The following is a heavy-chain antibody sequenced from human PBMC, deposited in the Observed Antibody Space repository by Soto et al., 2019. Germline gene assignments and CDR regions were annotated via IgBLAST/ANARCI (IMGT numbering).Heavy chain of an antibody. V-gene: IGHV6-1*01. Sequence: SPTLSLTCAISGDSVSSNSAAWNWIRQSPSRGLEWLGRTYYRSKWYNDYAVSVKSRITINPDTSKNQFSLQLNSVTPEDTAVYYCARVAATVAGEYYYGMDVWGQGTTVTSP. CDR3: ARVAATVAGEYYYGMDV. D-gene: IGHD6-19*01. J-gene: IGHJ6*02. CDR2: TYYRSKWYN. CDR1: GDSVSSNSAA.